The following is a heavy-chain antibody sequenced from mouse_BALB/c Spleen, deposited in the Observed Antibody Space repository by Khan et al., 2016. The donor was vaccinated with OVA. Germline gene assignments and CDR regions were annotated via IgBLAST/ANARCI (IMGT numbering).Heavy chain of an antibody. V-gene: IGHV1-7*01. CDR1: GYTFTSYW. J-gene: IGHJ3*01. CDR3: ARDYERFAY. CDR2: INPITVYT. Sequence: VQLQESGAELAKPGASVKMSCKASGYTFTSYWMHWIKQRPGQGLEWIGYINPITVYTEYNQKFKDKATLTADKSSSTAYMQLSSLTSEDSAVYYWARDYERFAYWGQGTLVTVSA. D-gene: IGHD1-1*01.